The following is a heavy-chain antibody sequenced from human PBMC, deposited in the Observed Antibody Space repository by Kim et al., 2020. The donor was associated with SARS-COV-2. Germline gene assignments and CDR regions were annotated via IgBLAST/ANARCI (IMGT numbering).Heavy chain of an antibody. CDR2: INSDGSST. J-gene: IGHJ3*02. CDR3: ARSKLYYYGSGSYYGAFDI. V-gene: IGHV3-74*01. Sequence: GGSLRLSCAASGFTFSSYWMHWVRQAPGKGLVWVSRINSDGSSTSYADSVKGRFTISRDNAKNTLYLQINSLRAEDTAVYYCARSKLYYYGSGSYYGAFDIWGQGTMVTVSS. D-gene: IGHD3-10*01. CDR1: GFTFSSYW.